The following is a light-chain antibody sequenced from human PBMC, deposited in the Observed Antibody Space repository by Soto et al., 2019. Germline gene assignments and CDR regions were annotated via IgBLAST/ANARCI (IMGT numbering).Light chain of an antibody. CDR2: GAS. CDR1: HSVNSH. Sequence: MIMTQSPATLSVSPWERVTLSCRTSHSVNSHVAWYQQKPGQAPRLLLYGASTRATGIPVRFSSSGFGTEFTLTISSLQSEDFAVYYCQQYKNWPLFGQGTRLEIK. J-gene: IGKJ5*01. CDR3: QQYKNWPL. V-gene: IGKV3-15*01.